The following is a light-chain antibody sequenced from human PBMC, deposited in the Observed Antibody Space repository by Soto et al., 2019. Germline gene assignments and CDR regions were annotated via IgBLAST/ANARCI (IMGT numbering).Light chain of an antibody. V-gene: IGLV2-14*01. CDR1: SSDVGGYDY. CDR3: SSYTTTSTYV. Sequence: QSALTQPASVSGSPGKSITIYCTGTSSDVGGYDYVSWYQQHTGKAPKFMIYEVTNRPSGVSHRFSGSKSGNTASLTISGLQAEDEADYYCSSYTTTSTYVFGTGTKVTVL. CDR2: EVT. J-gene: IGLJ1*01.